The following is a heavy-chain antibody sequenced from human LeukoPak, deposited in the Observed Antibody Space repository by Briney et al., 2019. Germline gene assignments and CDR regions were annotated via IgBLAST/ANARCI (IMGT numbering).Heavy chain of an antibody. J-gene: IGHJ3*02. CDR2: IYYSGST. CDR1: GGSISSGDYY. CDR3: AAHPRHYYDSSGYQGGAFDI. Sequence: SETLSLTCTVSGGSISSGDYYWSWIRQPPGKGLEWIGYIYYSGSTYYNPSLKSRVTISVDTSKNQFSLKLSSVTAADTAVYYCAAHPRHYYDSSGYQGGAFDIWGQGTMVTVSS. D-gene: IGHD3-22*01. V-gene: IGHV4-30-4*02.